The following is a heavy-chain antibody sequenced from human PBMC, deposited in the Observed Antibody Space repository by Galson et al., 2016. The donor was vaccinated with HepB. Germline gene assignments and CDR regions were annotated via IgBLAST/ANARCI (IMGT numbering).Heavy chain of an antibody. V-gene: IGHV4-31*11. CDR3: ARGSLAGAATGSDWFDP. CDR2: IHDSGNT. J-gene: IGHJ5*02. CDR1: GARMSAGRFY. D-gene: IGHD2-15*01. Sequence: TLSLTCVVSGARMSAGRFYWNWIRQHPGRGLEWIGYIHDSGNTYLHPSFKGRASISISRSLDQFSLTLTSVTVADTAVYFCARGSLAGAATGSDWFDPWGQGGLVTVSS.